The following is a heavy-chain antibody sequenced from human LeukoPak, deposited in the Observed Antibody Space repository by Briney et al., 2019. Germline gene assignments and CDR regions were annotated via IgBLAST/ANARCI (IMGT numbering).Heavy chain of an antibody. CDR1: GFTISSYS. J-gene: IGHJ4*02. V-gene: IGHV3-21*01. D-gene: IGHD3-22*01. Sequence: GGSLRLSCAASGFTISSYSMNWVRQAPGKGLEWVSSISSSSSYIYYADSVKGRFTISRDNAKNSLYLQMNSLRAEDTAVYYCARQGSYYPADFDYWGQGTLVTVSS. CDR3: ARQGSYYPADFDY. CDR2: ISSSSSYI.